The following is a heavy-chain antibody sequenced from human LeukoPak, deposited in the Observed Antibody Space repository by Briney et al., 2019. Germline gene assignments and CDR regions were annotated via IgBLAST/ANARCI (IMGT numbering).Heavy chain of an antibody. J-gene: IGHJ5*02. D-gene: IGHD2-15*01. CDR1: GGTFSSYA. CDR2: IIPIFGTA. CDR3: ARDPTNRSGGSSWFDP. V-gene: IGHV1-69*05. Sequence: VASVKVSCKASGGTFSSYAISWVRQAPGQGLEWMGRIIPIFGTANYAQKFQGRVTITTDESTSTAYMEQSSLRSEDTAVYYCARDPTNRSGGSSWFDPWGQGTLVTVSS.